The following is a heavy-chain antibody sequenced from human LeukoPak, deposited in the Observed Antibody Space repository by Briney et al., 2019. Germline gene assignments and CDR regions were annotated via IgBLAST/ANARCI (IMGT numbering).Heavy chain of an antibody. CDR1: GFTFSSYS. V-gene: IGHV3-21*01. J-gene: IGHJ6*03. CDR3: AREGSGNYYYMDV. Sequence: GGSLRLSCAASGFTFSSYSMNWVRQAPGKGLEWVSSISSSSSYIYYADSVKGRFTISRDNAKNSLYLQRNSLRAEDTAVYYCAREGSGNYYYMDVWGKGTTVTVSS. CDR2: ISSSSSYI. D-gene: IGHD3-10*01.